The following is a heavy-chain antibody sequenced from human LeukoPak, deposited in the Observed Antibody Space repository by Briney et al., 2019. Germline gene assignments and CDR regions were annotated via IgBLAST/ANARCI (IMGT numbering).Heavy chain of an antibody. J-gene: IGHJ6*03. D-gene: IGHD3-10*01. CDR1: GFTLSRYG. CDR3: AKDPGYYYASYYYMDV. Sequence: GGSLRLSCAASGFTLSRYGIHWVRQAPGRGLDWVAFILYDGSNKYYADSVKGRFTISRDNSKNTLYLQMISLRAEDTAVYYCAKDPGYYYASYYYMDVWGKGTTVTVSS. V-gene: IGHV3-30*02. CDR2: ILYDGSNK.